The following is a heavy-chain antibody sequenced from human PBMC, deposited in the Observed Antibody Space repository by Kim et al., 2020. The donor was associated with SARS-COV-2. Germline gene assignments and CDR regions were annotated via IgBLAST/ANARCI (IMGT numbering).Heavy chain of an antibody. CDR3: AKGGYYYGSGSYEPYYYYGMDV. J-gene: IGHJ6*02. CDR1: RFTFSSYA. V-gene: IGHV3-23*01. D-gene: IGHD3-10*01. CDR2: ISGSGGST. Sequence: GGSLRLSCAASRFTFSSYAMSWVRQAPGKGLEWVSAISGSGGSTYYADSVKGRFTISRDNSKNTLYLQMNSLRAEDTAVYYCAKGGYYYGSGSYEPYYYYGMDVWGQGTTVTVSS.